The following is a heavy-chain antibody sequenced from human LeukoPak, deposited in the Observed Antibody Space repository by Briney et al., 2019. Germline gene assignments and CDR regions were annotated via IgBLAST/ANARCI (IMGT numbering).Heavy chain of an antibody. CDR2: ISAYNGNT. Sequence: ASVKVSCKASGYTFTSYGISWVRQAPGQGLEWMGWISAYNGNTNYAQKLQGRVTMTRDMSTSTVYMELSSLRSEDTAVYYCARDRDYSSSTAQNYYMDVWGKGTTVTVSS. CDR1: GYTFTSYG. J-gene: IGHJ6*03. V-gene: IGHV1-18*01. D-gene: IGHD6-6*01. CDR3: ARDRDYSSSTAQNYYMDV.